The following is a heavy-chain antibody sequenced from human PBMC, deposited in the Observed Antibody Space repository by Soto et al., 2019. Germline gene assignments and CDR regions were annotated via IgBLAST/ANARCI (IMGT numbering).Heavy chain of an antibody. CDR3: ARGDSGYDSSGYVVYFDY. Sequence: QLQLQESGPGLVKPSETLSLTCTVSGGSISSSSYYWGWIRQPPGKGLEWIGSIYYSGSTYYNPSLKSRVTISVDTSKNQFSLKLSSVTAADTAVYYCARGDSGYDSSGYVVYFDYWGQGTLVTVSS. CDR2: IYYSGST. V-gene: IGHV4-39*01. D-gene: IGHD3-22*01. CDR1: GGSISSSSYY. J-gene: IGHJ4*02.